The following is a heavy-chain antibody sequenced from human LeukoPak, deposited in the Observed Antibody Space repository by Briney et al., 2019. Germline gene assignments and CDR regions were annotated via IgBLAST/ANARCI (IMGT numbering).Heavy chain of an antibody. V-gene: IGHV3-33*08. CDR2: IWYDGSNK. CDR3: ASDDPNDFWLYFDY. Sequence: GRSLRLSCAASGFTFSSYGMHWVRQAPGKGLEWVAVIWYDGSNKYYADSVKGRFTISRDNSKNTLYLQVNSLRAEDTAVYYCASDDPNDFWLYFDYWGQGTLVTVSS. D-gene: IGHD3-3*01. CDR1: GFTFSSYG. J-gene: IGHJ4*02.